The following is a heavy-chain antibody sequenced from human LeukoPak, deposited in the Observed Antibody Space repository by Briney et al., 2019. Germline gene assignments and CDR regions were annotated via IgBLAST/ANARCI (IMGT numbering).Heavy chain of an antibody. CDR1: GNSISSGDNY. CDR3: ARTMEGYCSGGSCYQYSYYMDV. V-gene: IGHV4-61*10. Sequence: PSETLSLTCTVSGNSISSGDNYWSWIRQPAGKGLEWIGYIYYSGSTNYNPSLKSRVTISVDTSKNQFSLKLTSVTAADTAVYYCARTMEGYCSGGSCYQYSYYMDVWGKGTTVTVSS. J-gene: IGHJ6*03. CDR2: IYYSGST. D-gene: IGHD2-15*01.